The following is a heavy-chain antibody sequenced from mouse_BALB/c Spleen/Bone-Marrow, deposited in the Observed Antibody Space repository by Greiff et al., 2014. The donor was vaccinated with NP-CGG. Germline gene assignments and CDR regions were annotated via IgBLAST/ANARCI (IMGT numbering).Heavy chain of an antibody. J-gene: IGHJ4*01. Sequence: VKPMESGPGLVAPSQSLSITCTVSGFSLTNYGVHWVRQPPGKGLEWLGVIWADGSTNYNSALMPRLSISKDNSKSQVFFKMNSLQTDDTAMYYCARITTATGAMDYWGQGTSVTVSS. CDR1: GFSLTNYG. D-gene: IGHD1-2*01. CDR2: IWADGST. CDR3: ARITTATGAMDY. V-gene: IGHV2-9*02.